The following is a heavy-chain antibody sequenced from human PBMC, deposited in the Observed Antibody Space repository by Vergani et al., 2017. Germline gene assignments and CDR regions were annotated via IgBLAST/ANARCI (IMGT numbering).Heavy chain of an antibody. CDR1: GFTFTTYA. J-gene: IGHJ6*02. CDR2: VSGSGHTT. V-gene: IGHV3-23*01. D-gene: IGHD6-13*01. Sequence: EVQVLESGGGLVQPGGSLRLSCSASGFTFTTYAMVWVRQAPGKGLEWVSAVSGSGHTTYYADSVRGRFTISRDNSKNTMYLQMNTLRAEDTAVYYCARGIGAAAGRYGMDVWGQGP. CDR3: ARGIGAAAGRYGMDV.